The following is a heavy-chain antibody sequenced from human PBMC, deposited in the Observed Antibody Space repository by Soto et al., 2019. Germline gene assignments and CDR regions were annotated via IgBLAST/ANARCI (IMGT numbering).Heavy chain of an antibody. J-gene: IGHJ6*02. CDR1: GYTFTSHG. V-gene: IGHV1-18*04. CDR3: ARARYCDSPSCYKHYYYGMDT. Sequence: AAVKVSCKASGYTFTSHGISWVRQAPGQGLEWLGWISTYNSRTHYAQKVQGRVTMTTDTSTSTAYLDLRSLTFDDTAVYYCARARYCDSPSCYKHYYYGMDTWGQGTTVTVYS. CDR2: ISTYNSRT. D-gene: IGHD2-2*02.